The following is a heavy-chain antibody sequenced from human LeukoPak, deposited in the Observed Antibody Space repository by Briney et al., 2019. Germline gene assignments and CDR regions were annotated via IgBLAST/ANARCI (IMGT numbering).Heavy chain of an antibody. V-gene: IGHV4-59*01. CDR1: GGSISGYY. CDR3: AREGTTVTHFDY. J-gene: IGHJ4*02. Sequence: KASETLSLTCTVSGGSISGYYWRWIRQPPGKGLEWIGYIYSSGSTNYNPPLKSRVTISIDTSKNQFSLKLSSVTAADTAVYYCAREGTTVTHFDYWGQGTLVTVSS. D-gene: IGHD4-11*01. CDR2: IYSSGST.